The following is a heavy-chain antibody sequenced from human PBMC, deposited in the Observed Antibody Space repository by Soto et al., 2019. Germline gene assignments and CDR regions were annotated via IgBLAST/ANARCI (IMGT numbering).Heavy chain of an antibody. CDR3: ATADSSDYYDSAGFYYRWFDP. CDR1: GFIFSSAW. Sequence: EVQLVESGGGLVKPGGSLKLSCAASGFIFSSAWMSWVRQAPGKGLEWVGHIKTTIERGTTDYAAPVKGRFTISRDDSRNMVHLQMNSLTTEDTAVYYCATADSSDYYDSAGFYYRWFDPWGQGTLVTVSS. V-gene: IGHV3-15*01. J-gene: IGHJ5*02. D-gene: IGHD3-22*01. CDR2: IKTTIERGTT.